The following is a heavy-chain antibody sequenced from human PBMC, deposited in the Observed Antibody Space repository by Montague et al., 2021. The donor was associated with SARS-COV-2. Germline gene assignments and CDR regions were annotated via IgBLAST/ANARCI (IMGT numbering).Heavy chain of an antibody. V-gene: IGHV4-59*01. CDR2: IYYSGST. CDR1: GGSISNYY. D-gene: IGHD3-22*01. J-gene: IGHJ6*02. CDR3: ARGGGYYNYGLDV. Sequence: SETLSLTCTVSGGSISNYYWGWIRQHPGRGLEWIGYIYYSGSTDYSPSLKSRVTISLGTSKNQFSLKVTSVTAADTAVYYCARGGGYYNYGLDVWGPGTTVTVSS.